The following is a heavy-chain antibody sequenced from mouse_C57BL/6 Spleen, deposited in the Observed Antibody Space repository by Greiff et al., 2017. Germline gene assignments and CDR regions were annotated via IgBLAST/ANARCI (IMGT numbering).Heavy chain of an antibody. CDR2: ILPGSGST. CDR3: ARNWVGY. Sequence: QVQLKESGAELMKPGASVKLSCKATGYTFTGYWIEWVKQRPGHGLEWIGEILPGSGSTNYTEKFKGKATFTADTSSNTAYMQLNSLTTEDSAIYYWARNWVGYWGQGTTLTVSS. D-gene: IGHD4-1*01. CDR1: GYTFTGYW. V-gene: IGHV1-9*01. J-gene: IGHJ2*01.